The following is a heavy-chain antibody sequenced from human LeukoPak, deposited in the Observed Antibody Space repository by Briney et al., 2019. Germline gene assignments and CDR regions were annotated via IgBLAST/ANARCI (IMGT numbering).Heavy chain of an antibody. CDR1: GFTFSSYS. V-gene: IGHV3-21*04. Sequence: GGSLRLSCAASGFTFSSYSMNWVRQAPGKGLEWVSSISSSSSYIYYADSVKGRFTISRDNSKNTLYLQMNSLRAEDTAVYYCAKGCSSTSCYNDYWGQGTLVTVSS. CDR2: ISSSSSYI. CDR3: AKGCSSTSCYNDY. D-gene: IGHD2-2*01. J-gene: IGHJ4*02.